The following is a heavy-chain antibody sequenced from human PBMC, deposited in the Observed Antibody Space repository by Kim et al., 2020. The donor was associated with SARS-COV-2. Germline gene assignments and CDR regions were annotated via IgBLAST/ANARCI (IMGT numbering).Heavy chain of an antibody. CDR2: IYPGDSDT. CDR3: ARPRVLWFGDPMSPHFDY. J-gene: IGHJ4*02. D-gene: IGHD3-10*01. CDR1: GYSFTSYW. V-gene: IGHV5-51*01. Sequence: GESLKISCKGSGYSFTSYWIGWVRQMPGKGLEWMGIIYPGDSDTRYSPSFQGQVTISADKSISTAYLQWSSLKASDTAMYYCARPRVLWFGDPMSPHFDYWGQGTLVTVSS.